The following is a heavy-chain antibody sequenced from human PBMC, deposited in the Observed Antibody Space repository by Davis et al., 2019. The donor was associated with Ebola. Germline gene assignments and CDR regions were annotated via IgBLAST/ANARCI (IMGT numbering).Heavy chain of an antibody. CDR3: AKDSLRNYDILTGRYYYYYYGMDV. V-gene: IGHV3-9*01. D-gene: IGHD3-9*01. CDR1: GFTFSSYG. J-gene: IGHJ6*02. CDR2: ISWNSGSI. Sequence: SLKISCAASGFTFSSYGMNWVRQAPGKGLEWVSGISWNSGSIGYADSVKGRFTISRDNAKNSLYLQMNSLRAEDTALYYCAKDSLRNYDILTGRYYYYYYGMDVWGQGTTVTVSS.